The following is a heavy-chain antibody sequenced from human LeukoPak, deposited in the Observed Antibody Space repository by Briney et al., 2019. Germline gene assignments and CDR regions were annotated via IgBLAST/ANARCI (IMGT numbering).Heavy chain of an antibody. CDR3: AKDFTYALDY. D-gene: IGHD2-2*01. Sequence: GPLRLSCAASGFTFSDSGMHWVRQAPGKGLEWVAYIRNDGNNKYYADSVTGRFTISKDNSKNTLYLQMNSLRAEDTAVYYCAKDFTYALDYWGQGTLVTVSS. CDR2: IRNDGNNK. V-gene: IGHV3-30*02. CDR1: GFTFSDSG. J-gene: IGHJ4*02.